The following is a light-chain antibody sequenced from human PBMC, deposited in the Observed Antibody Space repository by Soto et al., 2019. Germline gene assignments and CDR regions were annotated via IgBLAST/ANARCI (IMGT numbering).Light chain of an antibody. V-gene: IGLV2-14*01. J-gene: IGLJ3*02. CDR3: SSFTNSILV. CDR1: TSDVGSHNF. CDR2: EVT. Sequence: QSALTQPASVSGSPGQSITISCTGTTSDVGSHNFVSWYQQLPGKAPKLLIYEVTNRPSGTSNRFSGSKSGNTASLTISGLQAADEADYYCSSFTNSILVFGGGTKLTVL.